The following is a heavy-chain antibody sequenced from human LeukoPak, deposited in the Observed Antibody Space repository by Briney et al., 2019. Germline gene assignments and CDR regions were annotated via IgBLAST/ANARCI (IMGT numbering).Heavy chain of an antibody. V-gene: IGHV4-59*06. D-gene: IGHD3-22*01. CDR1: AGSIRSYH. Sequence: SETLSLTCTVSAGSIRSYHWNWIRQHPGKGLEWIGYIYYSGSTYYNPSLKSRVTISVDTSKNQFSLKLSSVTAADTAVYYCARIVPYYYDSSGYYPIDYWGQGTLVTVSS. CDR3: ARIVPYYYDSSGYYPIDY. CDR2: IYYSGST. J-gene: IGHJ4*02.